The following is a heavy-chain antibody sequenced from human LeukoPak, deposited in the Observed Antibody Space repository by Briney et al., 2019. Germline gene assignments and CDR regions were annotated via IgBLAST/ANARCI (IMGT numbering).Heavy chain of an antibody. CDR3: AKGGPSIAAAARYFDY. D-gene: IGHD6-13*01. CDR2: ISGSGGST. V-gene: IGHV3-23*01. CDR1: GFTFSSYA. Sequence: GGSLRLSCAASGFTFSSYAMSWVRQAPGKGLEWVSAISGSGGSTYYADSMKGRFTISSNKSKNTLYLQMNSLRAEDTAVYYCAKGGPSIAAAARYFDYWGQGTLVTVSS. J-gene: IGHJ4*02.